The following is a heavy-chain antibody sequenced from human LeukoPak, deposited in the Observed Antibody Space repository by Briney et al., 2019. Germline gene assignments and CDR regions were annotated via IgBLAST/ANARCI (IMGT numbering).Heavy chain of an antibody. J-gene: IGHJ4*02. Sequence: GESLKISCKVSGYDLTTYWIGWVRQMPGKGLEWVGIICPGDSDTRYSPSFQGQVTISADKSISTAYLQWSSLKASDTAMYYCARHRSVDDGRRLDYWGQGTLVTVSA. V-gene: IGHV5-51*01. CDR3: ARHRSVDDGRRLDY. CDR2: ICPGDSDT. CDR1: GYDLTTYW.